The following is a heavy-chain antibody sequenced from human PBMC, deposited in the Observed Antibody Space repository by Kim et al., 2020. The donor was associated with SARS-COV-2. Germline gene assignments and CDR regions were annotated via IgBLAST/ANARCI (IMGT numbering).Heavy chain of an antibody. CDR3: ARGYRWTWD. CDR2: IKQDGNEK. V-gene: IGHV3-7*04. CDR1: GFTFSTYW. J-gene: IGHJ4*02. Sequence: GGSLRLSCAGSGFTFSTYWMSWVRQAPGKGLEWVANIKQDGNEKYYVDSVKGRFTISRDDAKNTLYLQMSSLRAEDTAVYYCARGYRWTWDCGQGSVLTV. D-gene: IGHD1-26*01.